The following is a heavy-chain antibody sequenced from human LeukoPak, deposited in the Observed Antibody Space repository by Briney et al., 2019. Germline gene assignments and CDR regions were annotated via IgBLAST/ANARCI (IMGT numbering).Heavy chain of an antibody. CDR2: INTNTGNP. CDR3: ARDSHDFWSGYCFDY. J-gene: IGHJ4*02. CDR1: GYTFTSYA. D-gene: IGHD3-3*01. V-gene: IGHV7-4-1*02. Sequence: ASVKVSCKASGYTFTSYAMNWVRQAPGQGLEWMGWINTNTGNPTYAQGSTGRFVFSLDTSVSTAYLQISSLKAEDTAVYYCARDSHDFWSGYCFDYWGQGTLVTVSS.